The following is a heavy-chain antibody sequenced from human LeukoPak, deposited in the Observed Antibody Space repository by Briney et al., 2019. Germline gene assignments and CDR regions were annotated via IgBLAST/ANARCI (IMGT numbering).Heavy chain of an antibody. V-gene: IGHV3-9*01. CDR2: ITWNSGYK. CDR1: GFTFEHYG. D-gene: IGHD4-23*01. Sequence: GRSLRLSCAASGFTFEHYGMHWVRQVPGKGLEWVSYITWNSGYKGYADSVKGRSAISRDNAKNSLHLQMNSLTGEDTAFYYCAKASDYGGNEFDCWGQGTLVTVSS. CDR3: AKASDYGGNEFDC. J-gene: IGHJ5*01.